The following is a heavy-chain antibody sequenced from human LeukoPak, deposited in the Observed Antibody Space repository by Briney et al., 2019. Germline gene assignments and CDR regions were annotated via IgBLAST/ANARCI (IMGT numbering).Heavy chain of an antibody. Sequence: ASVKGSCKASGGTFSSYAISWVRQAPGQGLEWMGGIIPIFGTANYAQKFQGRVTITADESTSTAYMELSSLRSEDTAVYYFARVLQSYYYYMDVWGKGTTVTVSS. CDR1: GGTFSSYA. V-gene: IGHV1-69*13. J-gene: IGHJ6*03. CDR3: ARVLQSYYYYMDV. D-gene: IGHD4-11*01. CDR2: IIPIFGTA.